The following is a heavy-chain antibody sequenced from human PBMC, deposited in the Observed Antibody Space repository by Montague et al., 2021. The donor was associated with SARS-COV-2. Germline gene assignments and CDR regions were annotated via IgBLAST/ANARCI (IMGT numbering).Heavy chain of an antibody. Sequence: ETLSLACAVYGGSFSDYFWTWIRQPPGKGLEWIGEINHRGTSNYNPSLKSRVSISVDTSKNQFSLYLGPVTAADTAVYYCARGRQHFNMIVVVMTGGEYYFDYWGQGTLDTVSS. CDR3: ARGRQHFNMIVVVMTGGEYYFDY. V-gene: IGHV4-34*01. J-gene: IGHJ4*02. CDR2: INHRGTS. D-gene: IGHD3-22*01. CDR1: GGSFSDYF.